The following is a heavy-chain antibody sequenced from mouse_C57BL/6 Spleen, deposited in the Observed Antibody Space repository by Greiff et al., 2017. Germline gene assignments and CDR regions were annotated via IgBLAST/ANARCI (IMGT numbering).Heavy chain of an antibody. D-gene: IGHD2-1*01. CDR1: GFNIKDYY. J-gene: IGHJ1*03. V-gene: IGHV14-2*01. CDR3: ARGFYCGNPDGYFDV. Sequence: EVQLVESGAELVKPGASVKLSCTASGFNIKDYYMHWVKQRTEQGLEWIGRIDPEDGETKYAPKFQGKATITADTSSNTAYLQLSSLTSEDTAVYYCARGFYCGNPDGYFDVWGTGTTVTVSS. CDR2: IDPEDGET.